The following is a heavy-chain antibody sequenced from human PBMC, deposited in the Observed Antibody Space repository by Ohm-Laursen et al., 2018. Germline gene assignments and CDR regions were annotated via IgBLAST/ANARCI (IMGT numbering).Heavy chain of an antibody. Sequence: SLRLSCAASGFTFSSYAMSWVRQAPGKGLEWVSVIGGSGGSIYYADSVKGRFTISRDNSKNTLYLQMNSLRAEDTAVYYCAKDLGSGSYGHRHFDYWGQGTLVTVSS. CDR1: GFTFSSYA. CDR3: AKDLGSGSYGHRHFDY. J-gene: IGHJ4*02. CDR2: IGGSGGSI. V-gene: IGHV3-23*01. D-gene: IGHD3-10*01.